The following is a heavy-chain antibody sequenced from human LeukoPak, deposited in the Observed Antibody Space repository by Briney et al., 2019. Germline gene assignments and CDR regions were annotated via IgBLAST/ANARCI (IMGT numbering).Heavy chain of an antibody. V-gene: IGHV4-39*01. CDR1: GGSISSSRYY. J-gene: IGHJ5*02. CDR3: ASRQGSNWYIHWFDP. CDR2: IYYSGNT. Sequence: SETLSLTCTVSGGSISSSRYYWGWIRQPPGKGLEWIGSIYYSGNTYYNASLKSRVTISVDTSKNQFSLNLNSVTAADTAVYYCASRQGSNWYIHWFDPWGQGTLVTVSS. D-gene: IGHD6-13*01.